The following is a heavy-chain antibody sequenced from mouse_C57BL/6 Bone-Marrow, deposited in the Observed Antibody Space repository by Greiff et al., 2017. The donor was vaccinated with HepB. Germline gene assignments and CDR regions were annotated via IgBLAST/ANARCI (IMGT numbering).Heavy chain of an antibody. CDR2: IYPRSGNT. Sequence: VQLQQSGAELARPGASVKLSCKASGYTFTSYGISWVKQSTGQGLEWIGEIYPRSGNTYYNEKFKGKATLTADKSSSTAYMELRSLTSEDSAVYFCAREGITTVVAPYAMDYWGQGTSVTVSS. D-gene: IGHD1-1*01. CDR3: AREGITTVVAPYAMDY. CDR1: GYTFTSYG. V-gene: IGHV1-81*01. J-gene: IGHJ4*01.